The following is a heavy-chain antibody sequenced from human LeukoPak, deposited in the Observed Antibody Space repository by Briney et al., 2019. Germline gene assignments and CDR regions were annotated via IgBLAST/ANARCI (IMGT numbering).Heavy chain of an antibody. CDR1: GGTFSSYA. Sequence: VASVKVSCKASGGTFSSYAISWVRQAPGQGLEWMGRIIPILGIANYAQKFQGRVTITADKSTSTAYMELSSLRAEDTAVYYCARDGGDYDILTGYYNVIRFDYWGQGTPVTPSS. CDR3: ARDGGDYDILTGYYNVIRFDY. CDR2: IIPILGIA. J-gene: IGHJ4*02. D-gene: IGHD3-9*01. V-gene: IGHV1-69*04.